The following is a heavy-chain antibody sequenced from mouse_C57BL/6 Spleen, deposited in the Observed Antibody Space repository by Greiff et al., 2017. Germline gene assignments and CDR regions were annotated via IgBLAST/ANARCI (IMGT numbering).Heavy chain of an antibody. Sequence: DVKLVESGGGLVKPGGSLKLSCAASGFTFSSYTMSWVRQTPEKRLEWVATISGGGGNTYYPDSVKGRFTISRDNAKNTLYLQMSSLRSEDTALYYCARQAHIEYFDVWGTGTTVTVSS. J-gene: IGHJ1*03. CDR3: ARQAHIEYFDV. D-gene: IGHD1-3*01. CDR2: ISGGGGNT. CDR1: GFTFSSYT. V-gene: IGHV5-9*01.